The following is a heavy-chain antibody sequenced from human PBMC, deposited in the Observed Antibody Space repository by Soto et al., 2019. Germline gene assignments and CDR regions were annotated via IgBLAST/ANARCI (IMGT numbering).Heavy chain of an antibody. J-gene: IGHJ4*02. CDR3: AKCYYDSSGYYPYYFDY. CDR2: ISGSGGST. Sequence: GSLRLSCAASGFTFSSYAMSWVRQAPGKGLEWVSAISGSGGSTYYADSVKGRFTISRDNSNNTLYLQMNSLRAEDTAVYYYAKCYYDSSGYYPYYFDYWGQGTLVTVSS. CDR1: GFTFSSYA. V-gene: IGHV3-23*01. D-gene: IGHD3-22*01.